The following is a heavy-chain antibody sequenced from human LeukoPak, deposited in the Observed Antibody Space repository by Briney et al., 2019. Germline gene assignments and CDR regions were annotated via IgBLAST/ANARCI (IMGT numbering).Heavy chain of an antibody. V-gene: IGHV3-23*01. CDR1: GITLSNYG. CDR3: AKDSVEFTVGATSVFDY. Sequence: GGSLRLSCAVSGITLSNYGMSWVRQAPGKGLEWVSAISGSGGSTYYADSVKGRFTISRDNSKNTLYLQMNSLRAEDTAVYYCAKDSVEFTVGATSVFDYWGQGTLVTVSS. D-gene: IGHD1-26*01. J-gene: IGHJ4*02. CDR2: ISGSGGST.